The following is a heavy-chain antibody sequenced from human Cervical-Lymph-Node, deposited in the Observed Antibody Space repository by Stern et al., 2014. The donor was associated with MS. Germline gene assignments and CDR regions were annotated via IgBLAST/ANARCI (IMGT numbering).Heavy chain of an antibody. Sequence: VQLVESGSELKAPGASVKGSCKASGYTLTNYPMNWVRQAPGQGLEWMGWINTNTGNSTYAQGFTGRFVFSLDTSVSTAYLHISSLKAEDTAVYYCARDFVDTAMITRSDYLDSWGQGTLVTVSS. CDR2: INTNTGNS. V-gene: IGHV7-4-1*02. D-gene: IGHD5-18*01. CDR3: ARDFVDTAMITRSDYLDS. J-gene: IGHJ4*02. CDR1: GYTLTNYP.